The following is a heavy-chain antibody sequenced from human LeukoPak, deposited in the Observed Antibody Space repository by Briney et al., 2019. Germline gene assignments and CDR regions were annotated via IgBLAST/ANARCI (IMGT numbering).Heavy chain of an antibody. J-gene: IGHJ4*02. CDR2: INPNSGGT. V-gene: IGHV1-2*02. D-gene: IGHD3-22*01. CDR1: GYTFTGYY. CDR3: ARDQSGDYHSSGYEN. Sequence: VASVKVSCKASGYTFTGYYMHWVRQAPGQGLEWMGWINPNSGGTNYAQKFQGRVTMTRDTSISTAYMELSRLRSDDTAVYYCARDQSGDYHSSGYENWGQGTLVTVSS.